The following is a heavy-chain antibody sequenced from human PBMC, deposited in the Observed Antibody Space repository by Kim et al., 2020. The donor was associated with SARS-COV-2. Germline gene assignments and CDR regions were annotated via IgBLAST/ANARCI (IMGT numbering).Heavy chain of an antibody. J-gene: IGHJ4*02. D-gene: IGHD6-13*01. Sequence: YTPTLKSRDTISVDTSKNQFSLKLSSVTAADTAVYYCAREGRIAAAGLDYWGQGTLVTVSS. V-gene: IGHV4-59*01. CDR3: AREGRIAAAGLDY.